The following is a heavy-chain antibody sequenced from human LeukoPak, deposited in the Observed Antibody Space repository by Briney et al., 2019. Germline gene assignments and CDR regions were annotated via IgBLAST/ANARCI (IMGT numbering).Heavy chain of an antibody. CDR1: GFTFSDYS. Sequence: GGSLRLSCAASGFTFSDYSMTWIRQAPGKGLEWVSYISSSRSYTNYADSVKGRFTISRDNAKNSLYLEMNSLRAEDTAVYYCARDQFDLGSYDYWGQGTLVTVSS. CDR2: ISSSRSYT. V-gene: IGHV3-11*06. D-gene: IGHD3-10*01. J-gene: IGHJ4*02. CDR3: ARDQFDLGSYDY.